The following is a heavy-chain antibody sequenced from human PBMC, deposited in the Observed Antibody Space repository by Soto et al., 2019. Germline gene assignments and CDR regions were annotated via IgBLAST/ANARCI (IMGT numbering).Heavy chain of an antibody. CDR2: IYYSGST. CDR1: GGSISSSSYY. CDR3: ASTMVRRVTEEDYYYYMDV. D-gene: IGHD3-10*01. V-gene: IGHV4-39*01. Sequence: SETVSLTCTVSGGSISSSSYYWGWIRQPPGKGLEWIGSIYYSGSTYYNPSLKSRVTISVDTSKNQFSLKLSSVTAADSAFYYCASTMVRRVTEEDYYYYMDVWGKGTTVTVSS. J-gene: IGHJ6*03.